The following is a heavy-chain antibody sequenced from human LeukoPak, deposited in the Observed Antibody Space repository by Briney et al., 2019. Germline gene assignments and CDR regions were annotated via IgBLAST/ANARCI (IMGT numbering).Heavy chain of an antibody. V-gene: IGHV4-59*11. J-gene: IGHJ4*02. CDR1: GGSISSHY. Sequence: PSETLSLTCTVSGGSISSHYWSWIRQPPGKGLEWIGYIYYSGSTNYNPSLKSRVTISVDTSKNQFSLKLSSVTAADTAVYYCARYYYDSSGYYQYYFDYWGQGTLVTVSS. CDR3: ARYYYDSSGYYQYYFDY. CDR2: IYYSGST. D-gene: IGHD3-22*01.